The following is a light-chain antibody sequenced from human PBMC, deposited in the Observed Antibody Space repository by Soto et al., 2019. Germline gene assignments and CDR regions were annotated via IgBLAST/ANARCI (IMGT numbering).Light chain of an antibody. V-gene: IGKV1D-8*01. CDR3: QQHYSFPGT. Sequence: VIWMTQSPSLLSASTGDRVTISCRMSQAISNSLAWYHQKPGKAPELLIYAASTLQSGVPSRFSGSGSGTDFTLTISCLQSEDFATYYCQQHYSFPGTFGQGTKVEIK. CDR1: QAISNS. J-gene: IGKJ1*01. CDR2: AAS.